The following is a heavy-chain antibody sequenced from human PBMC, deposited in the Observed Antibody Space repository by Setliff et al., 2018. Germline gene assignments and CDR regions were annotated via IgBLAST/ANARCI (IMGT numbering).Heavy chain of an antibody. CDR3: AREGDTVNWFNP. V-gene: IGHV3-23*01. D-gene: IGHD4-4*01. CDR2: IGESGGDT. Sequence: GGSLRLSCAASGFTFSSYTIHWVRQAPGKGLEWVSVIGESGGDTYYADSVKGRFTISRDNAKNSLYLQMNSLRAEDTAVYYCAREGDTVNWFNPWGQGTLVTVSS. J-gene: IGHJ5*02. CDR1: GFTFSSYT.